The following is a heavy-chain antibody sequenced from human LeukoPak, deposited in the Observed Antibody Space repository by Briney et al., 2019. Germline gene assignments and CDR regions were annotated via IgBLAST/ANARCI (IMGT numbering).Heavy chain of an antibody. V-gene: IGHV4-61*02. CDR3: AREPADPGHLVVLAVVGCMDV. D-gene: IGHD2-21*01. J-gene: IGHJ6*03. CDR2: IYTSGNT. Sequence: SETLSLTCTVSGASISSGSYYWSRIRQPAGKGLEWIGRIYTSGNTNYNPSLKSRVAISIDTSRNQFSLKLSSVTAADTAVYYCAREPADPGHLVVLAVVGCMDVWGNGTTVTVSS. CDR1: GASISSGSYY.